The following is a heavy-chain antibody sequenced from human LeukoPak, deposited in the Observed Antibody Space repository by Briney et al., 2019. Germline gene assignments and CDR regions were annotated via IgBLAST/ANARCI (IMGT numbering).Heavy chain of an antibody. Sequence: SQTLSLTCTVSGGSISSDGYYWTWIRQHPGKGLEWIGYIYYSGTTYYNPSLESRVTLSVDTSKNQFSLRLSSVTAADTAVYYCARYRGSGGRLAFDIWGQGTMATVSS. CDR1: GGSISSDGYY. CDR3: ARYRGSGGRLAFDI. V-gene: IGHV4-31*03. D-gene: IGHD2-15*01. CDR2: IYYSGTT. J-gene: IGHJ3*02.